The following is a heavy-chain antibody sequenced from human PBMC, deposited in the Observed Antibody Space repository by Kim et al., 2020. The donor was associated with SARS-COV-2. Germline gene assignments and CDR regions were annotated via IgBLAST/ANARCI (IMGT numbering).Heavy chain of an antibody. CDR1: GGTFSSYA. V-gene: IGHV1-69*13. J-gene: IGHJ4*02. CDR3: ARFGIAVADDILD. D-gene: IGHD6-19*01. Sequence: SVKVSCKASGGTFSSYAISWVRQAPGQGLEWMGGIIPIFGTANYAQKFQGRVTITADESTSTAYMELSSLRSEDTAVYYCARFGIAVADDILDWGQGTLVTVSS. CDR2: IIPIFGTA.